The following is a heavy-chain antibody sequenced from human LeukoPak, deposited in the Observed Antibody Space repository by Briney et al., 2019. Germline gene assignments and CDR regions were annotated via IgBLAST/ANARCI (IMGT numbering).Heavy chain of an antibody. CDR3: ARWFGDN. V-gene: IGHV3-23*01. J-gene: IGHJ4*02. D-gene: IGHD3-10*01. Sequence: QPGGSLRLSCAASGFTFSNYAMNWVHQAPGKGLEWVSAISGSGGTTNYADSVKGRFTISRDNSKNTLYLHMNSLRAEDTAVYYCARWFGDNWGQGTLVTVSS. CDR1: GFTFSNYA. CDR2: ISGSGGTT.